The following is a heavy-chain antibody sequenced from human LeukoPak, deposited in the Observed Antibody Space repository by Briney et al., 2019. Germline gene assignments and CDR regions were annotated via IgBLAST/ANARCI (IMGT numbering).Heavy chain of an antibody. J-gene: IGHJ3*02. V-gene: IGHV4-34*01. Sequence: SETLSLTCAVYGGSFSNYYWSWIRQPPGKGLEWIGEINHSGSTKYNPSLKSRVTISVDTSKNQFSLKLSSVTAADTAVFYCASLTTADAFDIWGQGTMVTVSS. CDR1: GGSFSNYY. CDR3: ASLTTADAFDI. D-gene: IGHD3-22*01. CDR2: INHSGST.